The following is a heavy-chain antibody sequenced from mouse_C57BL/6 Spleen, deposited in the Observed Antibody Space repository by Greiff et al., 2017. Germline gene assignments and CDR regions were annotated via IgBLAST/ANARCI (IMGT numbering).Heavy chain of an antibody. Sequence: QVQLQQPGAELVRPGSSVKLSCKASGYTFTSYWMHWVKQRPIQGLEWIGNIDPSDSETHYNQKFKDKATLTVDKSSSTAYMQLSSLTSEDSAVYYCAINYYGSSYRWYFDVWGTGTTVTVSS. CDR1: GYTFTSYW. D-gene: IGHD1-1*01. V-gene: IGHV1-52*01. J-gene: IGHJ1*03. CDR2: IDPSDSET. CDR3: AINYYGSSYRWYFDV.